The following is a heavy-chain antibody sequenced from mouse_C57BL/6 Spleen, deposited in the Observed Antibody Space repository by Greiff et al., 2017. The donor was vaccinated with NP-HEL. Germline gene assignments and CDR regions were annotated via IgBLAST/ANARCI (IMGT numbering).Heavy chain of an antibody. D-gene: IGHD4-1*01. Sequence: QVQLKQPGAELVKPGASVKVSCKASGYTFTSYWMHWVKQRPGQGLEWIGRIHPSDSDTNYNQKFKGKATLTVDKSSSTAYMQLSSLTSEDAAVDYCARTGDAYWGQGTLVTVSA. CDR1: GYTFTSYW. V-gene: IGHV1-74*01. J-gene: IGHJ3*01. CDR2: IHPSDSDT. CDR3: ARTGDAY.